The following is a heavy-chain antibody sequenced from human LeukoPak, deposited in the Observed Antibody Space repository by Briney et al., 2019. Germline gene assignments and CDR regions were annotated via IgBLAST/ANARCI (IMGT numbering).Heavy chain of an antibody. V-gene: IGHV1-69*13. CDR2: IIPIFGTA. J-gene: IGHJ3*02. D-gene: IGHD1-26*01. CDR3: ASETPLVDAFDI. Sequence: ASVKVSCKASGYTFTTYGISWVRQAPGQGLEWMGGIIPIFGTANYAQKFQGRVTITADESTSTAYMELSNLRSEDTAVYYCASETPLVDAFDIWGQGTMVTVSS. CDR1: GYTFTTYG.